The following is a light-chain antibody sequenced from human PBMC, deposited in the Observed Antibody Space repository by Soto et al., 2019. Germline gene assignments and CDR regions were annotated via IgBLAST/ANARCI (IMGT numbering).Light chain of an antibody. CDR3: QQADSFPLT. V-gene: IGKV1D-12*01. Sequence: DLQMTQSPSSVSASVGDRVFITCRASQDISNWLAWYQQKPGKAPKLLIYATSRLQSGVPSRFSGSASGTDFTLTISSLQPEDFATYYCQQADSFPLTFGGGTKVEIK. CDR1: QDISNW. CDR2: ATS. J-gene: IGKJ4*01.